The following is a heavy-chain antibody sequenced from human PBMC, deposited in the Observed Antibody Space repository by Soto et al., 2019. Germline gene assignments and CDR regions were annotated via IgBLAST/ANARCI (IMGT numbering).Heavy chain of an antibody. CDR1: GGSISSSSYY. V-gene: IGHV4-39*01. CDR2: IYYSGST. D-gene: IGHD4-4*01. CDR3: AGPFYSNYVAPPLKTPYGMDV. Sequence: SETLSLTCTVSGGSISSSSYYWGWIRQPPGKGLEWIGSIYYSGSTYYNPSLKSRVTISVDTSKNQFSLKLSSVTAADTAVYYCAGPFYSNYVAPPLKTPYGMDVWGQGTTVTVSS. J-gene: IGHJ6*02.